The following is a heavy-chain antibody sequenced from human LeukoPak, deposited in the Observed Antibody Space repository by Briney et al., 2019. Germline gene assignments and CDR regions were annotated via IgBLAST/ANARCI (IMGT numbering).Heavy chain of an antibody. CDR3: ARTSYSGTNNGLPGYFDY. CDR2: INPSAGST. J-gene: IGHJ4*02. Sequence: ASVKVSGKASGYTFTGYYMHWVRQAPGQGLEWMGIINPSAGSTSYAQKFQGRVTVTRDTSTSTVYMELSSLRPEDTAVYYCARTSYSGTNNGLPGYFDYWGQGTLVTVSS. CDR1: GYTFTGYY. D-gene: IGHD1-26*01. V-gene: IGHV1-46*01.